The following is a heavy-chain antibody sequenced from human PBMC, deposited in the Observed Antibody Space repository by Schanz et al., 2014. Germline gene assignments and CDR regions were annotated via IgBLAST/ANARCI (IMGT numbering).Heavy chain of an antibody. J-gene: IGHJ4*02. CDR1: GFSVGNKY. V-gene: IGHV3-66*01. CDR2: IYIGGNT. Sequence: EVQLVESGGGLVQPGGSLRLSCAASGFSVGNKYMNWVRQAPGKGLEWVSFIYIGGNTYYADSVKGRFTISRDNSKNTVYIQMNSLRAEDTAVYYCARGGPAYYLDDWGQGTRVTVSS. CDR3: ARGGPAYYLDD.